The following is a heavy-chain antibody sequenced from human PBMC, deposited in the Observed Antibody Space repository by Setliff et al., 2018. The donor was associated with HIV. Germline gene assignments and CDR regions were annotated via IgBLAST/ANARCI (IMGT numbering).Heavy chain of an antibody. CDR2: IYISGST. CDR1: GDSITSQSYY. D-gene: IGHD3-10*01. Sequence: NPSETLSLTCNVSGDSITSQSYYWSWIRQPAGKGLEWIGRIYISGSTNYNPSLKSRVSMSIDTSKKQFSLKLSSVTAADTAVYYCAKGFTMVRGAADYYFYYMDVWGKGTTVTVSS. CDR3: AKGFTMVRGAADYYFYYMDV. V-gene: IGHV4-61*02. J-gene: IGHJ6*03.